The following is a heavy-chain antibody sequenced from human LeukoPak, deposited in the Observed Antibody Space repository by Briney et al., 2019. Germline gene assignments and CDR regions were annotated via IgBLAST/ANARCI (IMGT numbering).Heavy chain of an antibody. CDR1: GGTFSSYA. J-gene: IGHJ4*02. V-gene: IGHV1-69*13. CDR2: IIPIFGTA. Sequence: SVKVSCKASGGTFSSYAISWVRQAPGQGLEWMGGIIPIFGTANYAQKFQGRVTITADESTSTAYMELSSLRSEDTAVYYCARTPGGRHGLLDYWGQGTLVTVSS. D-gene: IGHD1-26*01. CDR3: ARTPGGRHGLLDY.